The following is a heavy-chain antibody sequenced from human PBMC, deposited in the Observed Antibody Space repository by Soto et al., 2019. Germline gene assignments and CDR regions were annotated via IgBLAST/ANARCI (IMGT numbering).Heavy chain of an antibody. Sequence: GGSLRLSCAASGFTFSSYGMHWVRQAPGKGLEWVAVIWYDGSNKYYADSVKGRFTISRDNSKNTLYLQMNSLRAEDTAVYYWCRGGGGLYYDFWSVHPYYYYGMDVWGQGTTVTVSS. V-gene: IGHV3-33*01. CDR1: GFTFSSYG. D-gene: IGHD3-3*01. J-gene: IGHJ6*02. CDR3: CRGGGGLYYDFWSVHPYYYYGMDV. CDR2: IWYDGSNK.